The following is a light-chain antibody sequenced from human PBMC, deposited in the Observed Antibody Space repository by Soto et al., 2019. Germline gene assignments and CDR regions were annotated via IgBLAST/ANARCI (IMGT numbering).Light chain of an antibody. CDR2: AAS. Sequence: AIRMTQSPSSFSASTGDRVTITCRASQGISSYLAWYQQKPGKAPKLLIYAASTLQSGVPSRFSGSGSGTDFTLPISCLQSEDFATYFCQRYYSYPWTFGQGTKVEIK. CDR3: QRYYSYPWT. V-gene: IGKV1-8*01. CDR1: QGISSY. J-gene: IGKJ1*01.